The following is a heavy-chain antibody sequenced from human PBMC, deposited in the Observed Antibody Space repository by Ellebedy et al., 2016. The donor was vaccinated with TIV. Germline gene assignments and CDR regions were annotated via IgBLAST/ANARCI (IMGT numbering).Heavy chain of an antibody. V-gene: IGHV3-33*01. CDR3: TRALHYDPTTSDF. J-gene: IGHJ4*02. CDR1: GFTFSRHA. CDR2: IWSDGTKK. Sequence: GESLKISCVTSGFTFSRHAMQWVRQAPGTGLEWVALIWSDGTKKYYADSMKGRFTISRDNSNDAVYLQMDSLRANDTALYYCTRALHYDPTTSDFWGQGTLVIVSS. D-gene: IGHD3-3*01.